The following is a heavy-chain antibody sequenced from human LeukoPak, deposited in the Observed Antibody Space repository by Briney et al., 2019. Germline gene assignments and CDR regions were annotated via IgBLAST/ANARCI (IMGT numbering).Heavy chain of an antibody. CDR2: IYYSGNT. CDR1: GGSINNGGYY. CDR3: AGASGYCSSTICPLPLDGFNA. D-gene: IGHD2-2*01. V-gene: IGHV4-31*03. J-gene: IGHJ3*01. Sequence: SETLSLTCTVSGGSINNGGYYWSWIRQHPWKGLEWIGYIYYSGNTYYNPSLKSRVTISVDTSKNQFSLNLSSVTAADTAVYYCAGASGYCSSTICPLPLDGFNAWGQGTMVTVSS.